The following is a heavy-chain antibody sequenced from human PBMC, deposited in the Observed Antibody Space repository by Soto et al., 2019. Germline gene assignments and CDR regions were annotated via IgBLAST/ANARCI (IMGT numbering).Heavy chain of an antibody. D-gene: IGHD2-2*01. CDR2: ISAYNGNT. Sequence: QVQLVQSGAEVKKPGASVKVSCKASGYTFTSYGISWVRQAPGQGLEWMGWISAYNGNTNYAQKLQGRVTMTTDTPTSTAYMALRSLRSDDTAVYYCARVXXDGSTSYHTNYYFGMDVWGQGTTVTVSS. CDR1: GYTFTSYG. V-gene: IGHV1-18*04. CDR3: ARVXXDGSTSYHTNYYFGMDV. J-gene: IGHJ6*02.